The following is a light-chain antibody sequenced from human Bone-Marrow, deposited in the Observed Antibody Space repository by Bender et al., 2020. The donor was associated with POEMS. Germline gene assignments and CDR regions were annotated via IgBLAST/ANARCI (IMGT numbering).Light chain of an antibody. CDR3: CSYAGSSTVK. J-gene: IGLJ2*01. Sequence: QSALTQPASVSGSPGQSITISCSGTSNDVGHNNDVSWYRQYPGEVPKVLIYEVNKRPSGVSDRFSGSRSGNTASLTVSGLQAEDEADYYCCSYAGSSTVKFGGGTKMTVL. V-gene: IGLV2-23*02. CDR2: EVN. CDR1: SNDVGHNND.